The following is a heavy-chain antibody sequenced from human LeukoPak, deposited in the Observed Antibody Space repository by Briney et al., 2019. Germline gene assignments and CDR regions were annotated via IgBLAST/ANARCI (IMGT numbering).Heavy chain of an antibody. V-gene: IGHV1-2*02. CDR1: GYTFTGYY. D-gene: IGHD6-19*01. J-gene: IGHJ4*02. CDR3: ARSPVGGWYPHSLDY. CDR2: INPNSGGT. Sequence: ASVKVSCKASGYTFTGYYMHWVRQAPGQGLEWMGWINPNSGGTNYAQKFQGRVTTTRDTSISTAYMELSRLRSDDTAVYYCARSPVGGWYPHSLDYWGQGTLVTVSS.